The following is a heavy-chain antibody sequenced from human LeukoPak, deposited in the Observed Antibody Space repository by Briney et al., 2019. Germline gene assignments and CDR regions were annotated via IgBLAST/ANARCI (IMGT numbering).Heavy chain of an antibody. D-gene: IGHD5-12*01. CDR1: GFTFSSYS. CDR2: ISSSSSYI. CDR3: AKDKWLPDYYFDY. V-gene: IGHV3-21*04. J-gene: IGHJ4*02. Sequence: GGSLRLSCAASGFTFSSYSMNWVRQAPGKGLEWVSSISSSSSYIYYADSVKGRFTISRDNSKNTLYLQMNSLRAEDTAVYYCAKDKWLPDYYFDYWGQGTLVTVFS.